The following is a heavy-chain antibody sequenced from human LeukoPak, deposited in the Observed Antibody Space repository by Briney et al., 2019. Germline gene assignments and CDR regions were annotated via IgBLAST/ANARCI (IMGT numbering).Heavy chain of an antibody. V-gene: IGHV3-21*01. Sequence: GGSLRLSCAASGFTFSSYSMNWVRQAPGKGLEWVSSISSSSSYIYYADSVKGRFTISRDNSKNTLYLQMNSLRAEGTAVYYCARDQKLGLYYYYYYGMDVWGQGTTVTVSS. CDR1: GFTFSSYS. CDR2: ISSSSSYI. J-gene: IGHJ6*02. D-gene: IGHD4/OR15-4a*01. CDR3: ARDQKLGLYYYYYYGMDV.